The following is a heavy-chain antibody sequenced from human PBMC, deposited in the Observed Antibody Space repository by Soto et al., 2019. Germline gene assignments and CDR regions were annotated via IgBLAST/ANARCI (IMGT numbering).Heavy chain of an antibody. J-gene: IGHJ4*02. V-gene: IGHV1-69*06. D-gene: IGHD1-26*01. CDR1: GGTFSSYA. CDR3: ARGGGVGATTGWD. CDR2: IIPIFGTA. Sequence: QVQLVQSGAEVKKPGSSVKVSCKASGGTFSSYAISWVRQAPGQGLEWMGGIIPIFGTANYAQKFQGRVTITADISTSTAYRGLGSRRSGDRAVYYCARGGGVGATTGWDWGQGTLVTVSS.